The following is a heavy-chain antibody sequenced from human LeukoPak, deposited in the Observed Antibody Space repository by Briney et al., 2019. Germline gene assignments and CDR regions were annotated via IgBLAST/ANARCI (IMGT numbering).Heavy chain of an antibody. Sequence: SETLSLTCAVYGGSFSGYYWSWIRQPPWKGLEWIGEINHSGSTNYNPSLKSRVTISVDTSKNQFSLKLSSVTAADTAVYYCARLSGYSYGHWGQGTLVTVSS. CDR1: GGSFSGYY. CDR2: INHSGST. CDR3: ARLSGYSYGH. V-gene: IGHV4-34*01. D-gene: IGHD5-18*01. J-gene: IGHJ4*02.